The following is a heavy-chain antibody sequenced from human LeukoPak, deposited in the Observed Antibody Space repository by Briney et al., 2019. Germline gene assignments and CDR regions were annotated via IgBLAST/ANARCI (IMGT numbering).Heavy chain of an antibody. J-gene: IGHJ1*01. V-gene: IGHV4-31*03. CDR3: AMVEMATISFAYFQH. Sequence: PSQALSLTCTVSGGSISSGNYYWSWIRQHPGKGLEWIGNIYYSGSTYYNPSLKSRVTMSVDTSKNQFSLKLSSVTAADTAVYYCAMVEMATISFAYFQHWGQGTLVTVSS. CDR1: GGSISSGNYY. CDR2: IYYSGST. D-gene: IGHD5-24*01.